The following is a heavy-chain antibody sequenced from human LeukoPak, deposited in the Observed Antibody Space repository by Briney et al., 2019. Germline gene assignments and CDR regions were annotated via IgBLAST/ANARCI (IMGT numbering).Heavy chain of an antibody. J-gene: IGHJ4*02. V-gene: IGHV4-59*01. CDR3: ARALYGSGSYWFDY. CDR1: GGSIRNYY. Sequence: SETLSLTCTVSGGSIRNYYWSWIRQPPGKGLEWIGYIYYSGSTNYNPSLKSRVTISVDTSKNQFSLKLSSVTAADTAVYYCARALYGSGSYWFDYWGQGTLVTVSS. CDR2: IYYSGST. D-gene: IGHD3-10*01.